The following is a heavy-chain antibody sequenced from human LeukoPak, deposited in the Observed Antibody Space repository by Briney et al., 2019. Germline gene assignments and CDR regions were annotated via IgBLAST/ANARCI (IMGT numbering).Heavy chain of an antibody. CDR3: AKARDGYNPFFDY. CDR2: IRYDGSNK. CDR1: GFTFSSYG. J-gene: IGHJ4*02. D-gene: IGHD5-24*01. Sequence: GGSLRLSCAASGFTFSSYGMHWVRQAPGKGPEWVAFIRYDGSNKYYADSVKGRFTISRDNSKNTLYLQMNSLRAEDTAVYYCAKARDGYNPFFDYWGQGTLVTVSS. V-gene: IGHV3-30*02.